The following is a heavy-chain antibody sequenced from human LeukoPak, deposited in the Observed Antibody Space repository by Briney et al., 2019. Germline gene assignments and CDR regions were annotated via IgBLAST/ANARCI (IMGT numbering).Heavy chain of an antibody. CDR3: ARAQLVNDRVDWFDP. CDR1: GYTFTSYY. V-gene: IGHV1-46*01. CDR2: INPSGGST. D-gene: IGHD1-1*01. J-gene: IGHJ5*02. Sequence: ASVKVSCKASGYTFTSYYMHWVRQAPGQGLEWMGIINPSGGSTSYAQKFQGRVTMTRDMSTSTVYMELSSLRSEDTAVYYCARAQLVNDRVDWFDPWGQGTLDTVSS.